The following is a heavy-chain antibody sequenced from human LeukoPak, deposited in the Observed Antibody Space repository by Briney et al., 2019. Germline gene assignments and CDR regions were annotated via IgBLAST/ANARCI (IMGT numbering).Heavy chain of an antibody. V-gene: IGHV3-21*01. CDR3: ARDGQRLGY. CDR2: ISSSSSYM. CDR1: GFTFSSYN. J-gene: IGHJ4*02. Sequence: KPGGSLRLSCAASGFTFSSYNMNWVRQAPGKGLEWVSSISSSSSYMYYADSVKGRFTISRDNAKSSLYLQMNSLRVEDTAVYYCARDGQRLGYWGQGTLVTVSS. D-gene: IGHD6-19*01.